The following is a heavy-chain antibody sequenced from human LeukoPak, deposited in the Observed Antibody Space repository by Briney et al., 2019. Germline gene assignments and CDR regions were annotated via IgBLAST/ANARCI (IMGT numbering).Heavy chain of an antibody. CDR3: ARGVRDSSGYYFPPYYFDY. V-gene: IGHV4-39*07. D-gene: IGHD3-22*01. CDR1: GGSISSSSYY. J-gene: IGHJ4*02. CDR2: IYYSGST. Sequence: ASETLSLTCTVSGGSISSSSYYWGWIRQPPGKGLEWIGSIYYSGSTYYNPSLKSRVTISVDTSKNQFSLKLSSVTAADTAVYYCARGVRDSSGYYFPPYYFDYWGQGTLVTVSS.